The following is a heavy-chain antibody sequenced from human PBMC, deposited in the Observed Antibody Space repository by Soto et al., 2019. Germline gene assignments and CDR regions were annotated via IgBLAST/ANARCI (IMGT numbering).Heavy chain of an antibody. Sequence: GGSLRLSCAASGFTFGSYAMSWVRQAPGKGLEWVSLISGTGDSSEYANSVKGRFTISRDYSKTTVFLQMNSLRAEDTAVYFCAKDNGNYGSGSFSHWGQGTLVTVSS. J-gene: IGHJ4*02. CDR3: AKDNGNYGSGSFSH. V-gene: IGHV3-23*01. CDR2: ISGTGDSS. CDR1: GFTFGSYA. D-gene: IGHD3-10*01.